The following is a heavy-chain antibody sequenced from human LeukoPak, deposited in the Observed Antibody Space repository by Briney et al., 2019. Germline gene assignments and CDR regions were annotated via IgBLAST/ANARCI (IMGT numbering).Heavy chain of an antibody. CDR3: IAHFPYFYGFDV. V-gene: IGHV3-15*01. CDR2: IKSEGEGATT. Sequence: GGSLRLSCVSSGFTIGTAWMSWVRQAPGKGLEWLGHIKSEGEGATTDYAAPAKGRFAISRDDSKNMIYLQMSSLKINDTAIYYCIAHFPYFYGFDVWGKGTTVTVSS. CDR1: GFTIGTAW. J-gene: IGHJ6*04. D-gene: IGHD3-3*02.